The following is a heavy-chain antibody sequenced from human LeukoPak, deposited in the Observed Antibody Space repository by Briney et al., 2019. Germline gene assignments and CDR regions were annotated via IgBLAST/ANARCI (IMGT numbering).Heavy chain of an antibody. D-gene: IGHD3-3*01. CDR2: INPNSGGT. V-gene: IGHV1-2*06. CDR3: ASRKGTYYDFWSGPPRAFDI. J-gene: IGHJ3*02. CDR1: GYTFTGYY. Sequence: ASVKVSCKASGYTFTGYYMHWVRQAPGQGLEWMGRINPNSGGTNYAQKLQGRVTMTRDTSISTAYMELSRLRSDDTAVYYCASRKGTYYDFWSGPPRAFDIWGQGTMVTVSS.